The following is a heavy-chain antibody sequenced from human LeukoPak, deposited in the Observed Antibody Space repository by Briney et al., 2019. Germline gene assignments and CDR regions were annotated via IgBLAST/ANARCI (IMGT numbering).Heavy chain of an antibody. CDR3: ARDLTSYDSSGPSYFDY. CDR1: GFTFSSYW. CDR2: IKQDGGET. J-gene: IGHJ4*02. Sequence: GGSLRLSCAVSGFTFSSYWMSWVRQAPGKGLEWVANIKQDGGETYFVDSVKGRFTVSRDNAKNSLYLQMNSLRAEDTAIYYCARDLTSYDSSGPSYFDYWGQGTLVTVSS. D-gene: IGHD3-22*01. V-gene: IGHV3-7*01.